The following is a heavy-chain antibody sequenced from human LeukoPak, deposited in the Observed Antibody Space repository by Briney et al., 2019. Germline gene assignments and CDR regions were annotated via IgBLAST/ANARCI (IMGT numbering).Heavy chain of an antibody. D-gene: IGHD6-13*01. Sequence: PSETLSLTCTVSGGSISSYYWSWIRQPPGKGLEWIGYIYYSGSTNYNPSLKSRVTISVDTSKNQFSLKLGSVTAADTAVYYCARDGTIAAAGKYVFVYWGQGTLVTVSS. CDR2: IYYSGST. V-gene: IGHV4-59*12. J-gene: IGHJ4*02. CDR3: ARDGTIAAAGKYVFVY. CDR1: GGSISSYY.